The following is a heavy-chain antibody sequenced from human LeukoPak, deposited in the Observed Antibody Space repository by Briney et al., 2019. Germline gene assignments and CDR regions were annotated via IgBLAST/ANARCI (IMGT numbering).Heavy chain of an antibody. V-gene: IGHV3-11*06. CDR2: ISSSSSYT. D-gene: IGHD4-17*01. J-gene: IGHJ4*02. Sequence: GGSLRLSCAASGFTFSDYYMSWIRQAPGKGLEWVSYISSSSSYTNYADSVKGRFTISRDNAKNSLYPQMNCLRAEDTAVYYCASGDYGDSGYWGQGTLVTVSS. CDR1: GFTFSDYY. CDR3: ASGDYGDSGY.